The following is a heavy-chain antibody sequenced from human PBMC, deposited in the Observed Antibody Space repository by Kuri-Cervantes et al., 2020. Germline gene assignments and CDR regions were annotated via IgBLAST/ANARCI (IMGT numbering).Heavy chain of an antibody. CDR1: GYTLTELS. Sequence: GESLKISCKVSGYTLTELSMHWVRQAPGKGLEWMGGFDPEDGETIYAQKFQGRVTMTEDTSTDTAYMELSSLRSEDTAVYYCATGAVAGTYYYYGMDVWGQGTTVTVSS. CDR2: FDPEDGET. V-gene: IGHV1-24*01. J-gene: IGHJ6*02. CDR3: ATGAVAGTYYYYGMDV. D-gene: IGHD6-19*01.